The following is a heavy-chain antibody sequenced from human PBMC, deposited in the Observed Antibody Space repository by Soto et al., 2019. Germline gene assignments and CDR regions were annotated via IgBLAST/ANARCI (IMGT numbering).Heavy chain of an antibody. CDR1: GGSIIHYY. CDR2: IYYSGTTT. Sequence: LETLSLTCTVSGGSIIHYYWTWIRQPPGKGLEWMGYIYYSGTTTNYNPSLKSRVTLSVDTSKNQFSLKLSSVTAADTAVYYCARLGGSYAVPHFDYWGQGTLVTVSS. D-gene: IGHD1-26*01. V-gene: IGHV4-59*08. J-gene: IGHJ4*02. CDR3: ARLGGSYAVPHFDY.